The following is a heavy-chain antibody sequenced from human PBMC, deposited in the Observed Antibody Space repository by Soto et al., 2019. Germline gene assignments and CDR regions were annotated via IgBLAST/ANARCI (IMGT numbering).Heavy chain of an antibody. CDR1: GGSISSGGYS. D-gene: IGHD2-2*01. CDR2: IYHSGST. CDR3: ARRVVVPAAKLDWFDP. J-gene: IGHJ5*02. Sequence: SETLSLTCAVSGGSISSGGYSWSWIRQPPGKGLEWIGYIYHSGSTYYNPSLKSRVTISVDRSKNQSSLKLSSVTAADTAVYYCARRVVVPAAKLDWFDPWGQGTLVTVSS. V-gene: IGHV4-30-2*01.